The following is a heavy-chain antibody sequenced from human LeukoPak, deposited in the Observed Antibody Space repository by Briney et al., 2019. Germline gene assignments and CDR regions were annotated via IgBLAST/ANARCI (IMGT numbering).Heavy chain of an antibody. J-gene: IGHJ4*02. CDR3: AKYGPQDSGSSHFDY. D-gene: IGHD1-26*01. CDR2: IRDSGSST. V-gene: IGHV3-23*01. Sequence: GGALRLSCAASVFTFSSYSMSWVRQAPWKGREWVSAIRDSGSSTHYADSVKGRFTTSRDNSKNTLFLQMNSLRAEDTAIYYCAKYGPQDSGSSHFDYWGQGALVTVSS. CDR1: VFTFSSYS.